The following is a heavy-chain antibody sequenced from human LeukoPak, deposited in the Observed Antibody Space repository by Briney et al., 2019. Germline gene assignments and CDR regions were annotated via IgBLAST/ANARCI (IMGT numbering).Heavy chain of an antibody. Sequence: SETLSLTCTVSGGSISSSSYYWGWIRQPPGKGLEWLGSIYYSGGTSYNPSLKSRVTISVDTSKNQFSLKLSSVTAADTAVYYCASQVLRYFDWLLPQGDYWGQGTLVTVSS. CDR1: GGSISSSSYY. CDR3: ASQVLRYFDWLLPQGDY. J-gene: IGHJ4*02. CDR2: IYYSGGT. D-gene: IGHD3-9*01. V-gene: IGHV4-39*01.